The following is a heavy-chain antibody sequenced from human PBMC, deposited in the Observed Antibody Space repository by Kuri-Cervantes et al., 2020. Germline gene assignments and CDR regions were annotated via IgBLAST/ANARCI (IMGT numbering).Heavy chain of an antibody. CDR1: GFTFSSYW. V-gene: IGHV3-7*04. CDR3: ASDMSASDY. Sequence: GESLKISCEASGFTFSSYWMSRVRQAPGKGLEWVANIKHDGSEKHYVDSVKGRFTINRDDDKNSLYLQMNSLRAEDTAVYYCASDMSASDYWGQGTLVTVSS. CDR2: IKHDGSEK. J-gene: IGHJ4*02.